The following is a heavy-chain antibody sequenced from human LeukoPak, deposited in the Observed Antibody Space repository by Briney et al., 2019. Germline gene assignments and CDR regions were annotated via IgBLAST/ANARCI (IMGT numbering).Heavy chain of an antibody. D-gene: IGHD2-2*01. CDR2: INPNSGGT. V-gene: IGHV1-2*02. CDR3: ARGGWSLGYCSSSSCLDWFDP. J-gene: IGHJ5*02. CDR1: RYTFTDYY. Sequence: SVKVSCKASRYTFTDYYMHWVRQAPGQGLEWMGWINPNSGGTNYAQKVQGRVTMTRDTSISTAYMELSRLRSDDTAVYYCARGGWSLGYCSSSSCLDWFDPWGQGTLVTVSS.